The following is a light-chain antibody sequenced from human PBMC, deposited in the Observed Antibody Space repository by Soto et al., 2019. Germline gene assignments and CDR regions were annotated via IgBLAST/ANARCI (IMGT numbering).Light chain of an antibody. CDR3: AAWDDSLNGWV. Sequence: QSVLTQPPSASGSPGQRVTISCSGSSSNIGGETVNWYQQVPGTAPKLLIYGKTQRPSGVPDRFSCSKSGTSVSLAISGLQSEEEADYYCAAWDDSLNGWVFGGGTKLTVL. J-gene: IGLJ3*02. V-gene: IGLV1-44*01. CDR2: GKT. CDR1: SSNIGGET.